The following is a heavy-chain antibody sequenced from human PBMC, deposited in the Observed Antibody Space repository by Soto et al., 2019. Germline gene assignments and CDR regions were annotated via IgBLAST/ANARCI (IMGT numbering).Heavy chain of an antibody. V-gene: IGHV4-61*01. D-gene: IGHD1-1*01. J-gene: IGHJ4*02. Sequence: ETLARSCAVSGASVNSGSHYWTWIRQPPGKTLEWIGHISYSGKTDFNPSLRSRVTLSRDTSKNQFSLRLTSVTAADTAVYYCARALDGKTLSFYYFDNWGRGALVTVSS. CDR2: ISYSGKT. CDR3: ARALDGKTLSFYYFDN. CDR1: GASVNSGSHY.